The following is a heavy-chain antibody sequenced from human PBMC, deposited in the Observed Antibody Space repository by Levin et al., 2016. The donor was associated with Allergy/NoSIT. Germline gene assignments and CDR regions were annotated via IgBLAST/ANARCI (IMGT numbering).Heavy chain of an antibody. Sequence: ASVKVSCKASGYTFTSYYMHWVRQAPGQGLEWMGIINPSGGSTSYAQKFQGRVTMTRDTSTSTVYMELSSLRSEDTAVYYCAGGTAMVFGYYYYGMDVWGQGTTVTVSS. D-gene: IGHD5-18*01. CDR1: GYTFTSYY. V-gene: IGHV1-46*01. J-gene: IGHJ6*02. CDR3: AGGTAMVFGYYYYGMDV. CDR2: INPSGGST.